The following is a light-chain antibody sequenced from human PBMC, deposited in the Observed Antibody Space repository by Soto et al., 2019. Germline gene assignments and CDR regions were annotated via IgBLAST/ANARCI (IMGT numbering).Light chain of an antibody. J-gene: IGKJ1*01. CDR1: QGIRND. CDR3: QQSYSTPRT. CDR2: KAS. Sequence: AIQMTQSPSSLSAYVGDRVTITCRASQGIRNDLGWYQQKPGKAPKLLIYKASSLESGVPSRFSGSGSGTEFTLTISSLQPDDFATYYCQQSYSTPRTFDQGTKVDVK. V-gene: IGKV1-6*01.